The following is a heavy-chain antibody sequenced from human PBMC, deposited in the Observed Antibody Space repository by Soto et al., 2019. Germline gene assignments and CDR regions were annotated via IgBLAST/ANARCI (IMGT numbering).Heavy chain of an antibody. J-gene: IGHJ4*02. CDR2: ISSSGSTI. D-gene: IGHD5-18*01. CDR3: ARGSVANSYGYWYFDY. V-gene: IGHV3-48*03. CDR1: GFTFSSYE. Sequence: ESGGGLVQPGGSLRLSCAASGFTFSSYEMNWVRQAPGKGLEWVSYISSSGSTIYYADSVKGRFTISRDNAKNSLYLQMNSLRAEDTAVYYCARGSVANSYGYWYFDYWGQGTLVTVSS.